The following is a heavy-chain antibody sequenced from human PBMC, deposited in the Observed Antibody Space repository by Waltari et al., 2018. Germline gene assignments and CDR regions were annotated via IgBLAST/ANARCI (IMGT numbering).Heavy chain of an antibody. CDR3: AKVVKYPDAFDI. D-gene: IGHD2-2*01. CDR1: GFTFSSYG. J-gene: IGHJ3*02. V-gene: IGHV3-30*02. Sequence: QVQLVESGGGVVQPGGSLRLSCAASGFTFSSYGMHWVRQAAGKWLEWVAFIRYDGSNKYYADSVKGRFTISRDNSKNTLYLQMNSLRAEDTAVYYCAKVVKYPDAFDIWGQGTMVTVSS. CDR2: IRYDGSNK.